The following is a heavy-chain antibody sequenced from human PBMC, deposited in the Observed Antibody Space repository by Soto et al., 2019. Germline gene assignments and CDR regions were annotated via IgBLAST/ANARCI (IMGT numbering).Heavy chain of an antibody. D-gene: IGHD3-16*02. Sequence: EVQLVESGGGLVQPGRSLRLSCAASGFTFDDYAMHWVRQAPGKGLEWVSGISWNSGSIGYADSVKGRFTISRDNAKNSLYLQMNSLRAEDTALYYCAKENVIGGVIGAFDYWGQGTLVTVSS. CDR1: GFTFDDYA. J-gene: IGHJ4*02. CDR3: AKENVIGGVIGAFDY. CDR2: ISWNSGSI. V-gene: IGHV3-9*01.